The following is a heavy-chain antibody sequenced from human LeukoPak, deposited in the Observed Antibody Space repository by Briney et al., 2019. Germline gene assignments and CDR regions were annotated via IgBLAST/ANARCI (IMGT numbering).Heavy chain of an antibody. Sequence: GGSLRLSCAASGFTFDDYAMHWVRQAPGRGLEWVSLINADGGSTYYADSVKGRFTISRDNSKNSLFLQMKSLRTEDTALYYCAKDLGDYGDSGKDYWGQGTLVTVSS. CDR1: GFTFDDYA. CDR2: INADGGST. CDR3: AKDLGDYGDSGKDY. J-gene: IGHJ4*02. D-gene: IGHD4-17*01. V-gene: IGHV3-43*02.